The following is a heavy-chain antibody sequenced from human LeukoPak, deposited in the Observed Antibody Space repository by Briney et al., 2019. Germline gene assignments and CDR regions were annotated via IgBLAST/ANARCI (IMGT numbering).Heavy chain of an antibody. CDR3: VKWATITGGDY. J-gene: IGHJ4*02. D-gene: IGHD5-12*01. V-gene: IGHV3-64D*09. CDR1: GFTFRSYA. CDR2: ISSNGGST. Sequence: GGSLRLSCAASGFTFRSYAMHWARQAPGKGLEYVSAISSNGGSTYYADSVKGRFTISRDNSKNTLYLQMSSLRAEDTAVYYCVKWATITGGDYWGQGTLVTVSS.